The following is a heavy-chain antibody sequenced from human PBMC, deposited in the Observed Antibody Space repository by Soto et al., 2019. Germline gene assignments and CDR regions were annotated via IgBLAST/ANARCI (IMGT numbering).Heavy chain of an antibody. CDR2: IHDSEST. Sequence: QVQLQESGPGLVKPSETLSLTCTVSGAYVSSRSYYWSWIRQPPGKGLEWVGYIHDSESTTYNPSLKSRVTISVDTSKNQFSLKLRSVTAADTAVYYCARDVRLLVRDLPWYFDLWGRGTLVTVSS. CDR1: GAYVSSRSYY. J-gene: IGHJ2*01. CDR3: ARDVRLLVRDLPWYFDL. D-gene: IGHD3-10*01. V-gene: IGHV4-61*01.